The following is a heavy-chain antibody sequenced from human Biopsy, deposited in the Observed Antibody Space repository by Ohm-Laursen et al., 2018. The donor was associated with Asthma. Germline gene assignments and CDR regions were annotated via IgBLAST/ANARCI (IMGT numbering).Heavy chain of an antibody. CDR1: GDSFSNYA. V-gene: IGHV1-69*01. Sequence: ASSVKVSCKASGDSFSNYAISWVRQAPGQGLKWMGGLIPVLGTPDHAQMFEGRVTITADESTSTAYMELSSLSSEDTAVYYCARGYSGSDRIVYYYSGLEVWGQGTTVTVSS. CDR2: LIPVLGTP. CDR3: ARGYSGSDRIVYYYSGLEV. D-gene: IGHD5-12*01. J-gene: IGHJ6*02.